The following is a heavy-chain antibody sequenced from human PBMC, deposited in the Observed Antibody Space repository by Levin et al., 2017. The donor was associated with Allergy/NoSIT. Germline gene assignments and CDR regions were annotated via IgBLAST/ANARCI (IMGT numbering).Heavy chain of an antibody. CDR3: ARDDDRPDNGFDY. Sequence: AGGSLRLSCAASGFTFSSHGMHWVRQAPGKGLEWVALILDNGSNKYYADSVKGRFTISRDNSRGTLFLQMNNVRAEDTAVYYCARDDDRPDNGFDYWGQGILVTVSS. V-gene: IGHV3-33*01. D-gene: IGHD2-8*01. CDR1: GFTFSSHG. J-gene: IGHJ4*02. CDR2: ILDNGSNK.